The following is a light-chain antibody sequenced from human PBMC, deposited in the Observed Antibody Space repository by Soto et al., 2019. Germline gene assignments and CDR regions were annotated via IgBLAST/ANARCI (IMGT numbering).Light chain of an antibody. V-gene: IGKV3-15*01. CDR2: DAS. CDR1: QSVASN. J-gene: IGKJ4*01. Sequence: EVVMTQSPATLSVSPGERATLSCRASQSVASNLAWYQQRPGLPPRLLIYDASTRATGTPARFSGSGSGTEFTLTISSLQSEDFAVYFCQQYETWPPLTFGGATKVEIK. CDR3: QQYETWPPLT.